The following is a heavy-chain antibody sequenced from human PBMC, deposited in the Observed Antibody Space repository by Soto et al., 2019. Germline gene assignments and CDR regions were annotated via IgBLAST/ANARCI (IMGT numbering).Heavy chain of an antibody. CDR1: GYTFTDYY. D-gene: IGHD6-19*01. V-gene: IGHV1-2*02. CDR2: MNPGSGHT. J-gene: IGHJ4*02. Sequence: ASVKVSCKSSGYTFTDYYLHWVRQAPGQGLGWMGWMNPGSGHTEYAEKFQGRVTMTRDTSITTAYMELTTLSSDDTAMYYCTRAYTVAGGSSKSLTNNYWGQGTLVTVSS. CDR3: TRAYTVAGGSSKSLTNNY.